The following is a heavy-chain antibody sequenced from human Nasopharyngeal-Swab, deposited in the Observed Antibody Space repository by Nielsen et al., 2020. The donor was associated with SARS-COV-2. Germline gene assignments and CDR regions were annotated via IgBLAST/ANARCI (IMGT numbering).Heavy chain of an antibody. J-gene: IGHJ6*02. D-gene: IGHD6-13*01. CDR2: ISYDGSKK. V-gene: IGHV3-30-3*01. CDR1: GFTFSSYA. Sequence: GGSLRLSCAASGFTFSSYAMHWVRQAPGKGLEWVAVISYDGSKKYYADSVKGRFTTSRDNSKNTLYLQMNSLRAEDTAVYYCAGDQGSSWYTYYYYYGMDVWGQGTTVTVSS. CDR3: AGDQGSSWYTYYYYYGMDV.